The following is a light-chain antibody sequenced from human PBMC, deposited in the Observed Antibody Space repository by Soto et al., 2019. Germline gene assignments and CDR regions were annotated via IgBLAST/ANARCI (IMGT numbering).Light chain of an antibody. CDR2: DAS. Sequence: EIVLTQSPATLSLSPGERATLSCRASQSVSSYLAWYQQKPGQAPRLLIYDASSRAAGIPARFSGSGSGTAFTLTLRSLDPEDFAVYYCQQRSNWPLTFGQGTRLEIK. CDR3: QQRSNWPLT. V-gene: IGKV3-11*01. J-gene: IGKJ5*01. CDR1: QSVSSY.